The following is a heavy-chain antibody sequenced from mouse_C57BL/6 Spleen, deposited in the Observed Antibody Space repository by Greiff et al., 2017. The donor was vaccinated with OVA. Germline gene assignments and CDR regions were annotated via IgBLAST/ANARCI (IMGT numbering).Heavy chain of an antibody. J-gene: IGHJ4*01. D-gene: IGHD1-1*01. CDR1: GFSLTSYA. Sequence: VMLVESGPGLVAPSQSLSITCTVSGFSLTSYAISWVRQPPGKGLEWLGVIWTGGGTTYNSALTSRLSLSKDNCKSQVFLKKNSLQTNDTARDYCALVATEGYAMEDWGQGTSVTVSS. CDR3: ALVATEGYAMED. CDR2: IWTGGGT. V-gene: IGHV2-9-1*01.